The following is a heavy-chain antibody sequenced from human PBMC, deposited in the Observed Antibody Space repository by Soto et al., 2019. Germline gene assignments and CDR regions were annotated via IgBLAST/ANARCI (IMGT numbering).Heavy chain of an antibody. CDR2: ISSSGSTI. D-gene: IGHD2-2*01. CDR1: GFTFSDYY. J-gene: IGHJ5*02. V-gene: IGHV3-11*01. CDR3: ARDGKYCSSTSCYARSYNWFDP. Sequence: GGSLRLSCAASGFTFSDYYMSWIRQAPGKGLEWVSYISSSGSTIYYADSVKGRFTISRDNAKNSLYLQMNSLRAEDTAVYYCARDGKYCSSTSCYARSYNWFDPWGQGTLVTVSS.